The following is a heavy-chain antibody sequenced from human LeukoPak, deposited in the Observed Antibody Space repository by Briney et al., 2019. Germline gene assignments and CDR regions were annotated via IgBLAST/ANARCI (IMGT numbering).Heavy chain of an antibody. Sequence: SETLSLTCTVSGGSISSYYWSWIRQPAGKGLEWIGRIYTSGSTNYNPSLKSRVTMSVDTSKNQFSLKLSSVTAADTAVYYCARERGYCSGGSCYKLSPIDPWGQGILVTVSS. V-gene: IGHV4-4*07. D-gene: IGHD2-15*01. CDR1: GGSISSYY. CDR3: ARERGYCSGGSCYKLSPIDP. CDR2: IYTSGST. J-gene: IGHJ5*02.